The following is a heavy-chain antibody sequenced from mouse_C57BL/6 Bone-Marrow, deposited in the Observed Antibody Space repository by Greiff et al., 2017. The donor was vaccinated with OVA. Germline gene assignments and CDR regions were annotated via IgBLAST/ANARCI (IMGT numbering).Heavy chain of an antibody. CDR3: ARSRGKRGRDYGDY. CDR2: LAPNSGGT. J-gene: IGHJ2*01. D-gene: IGHD1-1*01. CDR1: GYTFTSYW. Sequence: QVQLQQPGAELVKPGASVKLSCKASGYTFTSYWMHWVKQRPGRGLEWIGRLAPNSGGTKYNEKFKSKATLTVDKPSSPAYMQLRSLTSDDSAVYYCARSRGKRGRDYGDYWGQGTTLTVSS. V-gene: IGHV1-72*01.